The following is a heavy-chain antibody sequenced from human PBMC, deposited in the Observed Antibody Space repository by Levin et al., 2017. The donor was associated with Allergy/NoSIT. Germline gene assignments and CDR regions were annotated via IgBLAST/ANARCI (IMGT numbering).Heavy chain of an antibody. D-gene: IGHD5-12*01. V-gene: IGHV1-2*02. J-gene: IGHJ4*02. CDR3: ARERGYSFDY. CDR1: GYSITGHF. CDR2: INPNSGDT. Sequence: GESLKISCKASGYSITGHFIHWVRQAPGQGPEWVGWINPNSGDTKYSRKLQGRVTLTCDRSITTAYLELSDMRSDDTAMYYCARERGYSFDYWGQGTLVTVSS.